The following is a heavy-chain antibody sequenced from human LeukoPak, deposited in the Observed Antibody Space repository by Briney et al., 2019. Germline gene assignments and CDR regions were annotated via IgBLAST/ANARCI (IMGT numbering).Heavy chain of an antibody. CDR2: ISGSGGST. J-gene: IGHJ4*02. Sequence: GGSLRLSCAASAFTVSSYAMSWVRQAPGKGLEWDSAISGSGGSTYYADSVKGRFTISRDNSKNTLYLQMNSLRAEDTAVCYCAKDLLEMATHAGYYFDYWGQGTLVTVSS. V-gene: IGHV3-23*01. CDR1: AFTVSSYA. CDR3: AKDLLEMATHAGYYFDY. D-gene: IGHD5-24*01.